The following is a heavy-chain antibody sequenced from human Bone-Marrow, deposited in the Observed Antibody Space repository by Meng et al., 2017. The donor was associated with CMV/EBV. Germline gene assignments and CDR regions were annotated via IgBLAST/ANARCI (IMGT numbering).Heavy chain of an antibody. V-gene: IGHV3-21*01. CDR3: ARAAPATVAGYYYGMDV. Sequence: GGSLRLSCAASGFTFSNAWMSWVRQAPGKGLEWVSSISSSSSYIYYADSVKGRFTISRDNAKNSLYLQMNSLRAEDTAVYYCARAAPATVAGYYYGMDVWGQGTTVTVSS. J-gene: IGHJ6*02. D-gene: IGHD6-19*01. CDR2: ISSSSSYI. CDR1: GFTFSNAW.